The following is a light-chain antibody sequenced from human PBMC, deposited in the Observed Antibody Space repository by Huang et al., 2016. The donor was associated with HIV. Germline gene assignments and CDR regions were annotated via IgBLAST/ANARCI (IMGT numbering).Light chain of an antibody. CDR1: QSIGSY. V-gene: IGKV3-11*01. CDR3: QQRNNWPPWT. Sequence: EIVLTQSPATLSLSPGEGATLSCSASQSIGSYLACYQQRPGQAPRLLIYDSSLRATGIPARCSGRGSGTDFTLTISSLGPEDFAVYYCQQRNNWPPWTFGQGTKVELK. J-gene: IGKJ1*01. CDR2: DSS.